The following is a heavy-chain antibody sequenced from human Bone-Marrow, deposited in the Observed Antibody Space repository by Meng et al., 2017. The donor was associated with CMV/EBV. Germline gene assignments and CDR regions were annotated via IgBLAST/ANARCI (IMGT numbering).Heavy chain of an antibody. CDR2: ITWNSGRT. D-gene: IGHD2-21*01. J-gene: IGHJ4*02. CDR1: GFTFDDYA. Sequence: SLKISCVASGFTFDDYAMHWVRQAPGTGLEWVSGITWNSGRTGYADSVKGRFTISRDNAKNSLYLQMNSLRPEDTALYYCAKADCGGNCPVDYWGQGTRVTVSS. CDR3: AKADCGGNCPVDY. V-gene: IGHV3-9*01.